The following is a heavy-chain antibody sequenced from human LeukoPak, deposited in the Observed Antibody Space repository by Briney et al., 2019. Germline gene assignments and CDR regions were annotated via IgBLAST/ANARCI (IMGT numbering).Heavy chain of an antibody. J-gene: IGHJ1*01. Sequence: GASLKISCKGSGSRFTSYWIGWVRQMPGKGLEWMGIIYPGDSDTRYSPSFQAQVTISADKSISTAYLQWSSLKASDTAIYYCARLQVGYCSGGSCYSGYFQHWGQGTLVTVSS. CDR1: GSRFTSYW. D-gene: IGHD2-15*01. CDR3: ARLQVGYCSGGSCYSGYFQH. CDR2: IYPGDSDT. V-gene: IGHV5-51*01.